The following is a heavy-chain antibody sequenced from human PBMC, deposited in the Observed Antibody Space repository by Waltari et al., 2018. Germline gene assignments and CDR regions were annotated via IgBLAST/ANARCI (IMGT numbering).Heavy chain of an antibody. Sequence: GGLVQPGRSLRLSCAASGFTFDDYAMHLVRQAPGKGLEWVSGISWNSGSIGYADSVKGRFTISRDNAKNSLYLQMNSLRAEDTALYYCAKDIWSYSSSWYYFDYWGQGTLVTVSS. CDR3: AKDIWSYSSSWYYFDY. D-gene: IGHD6-13*01. V-gene: IGHV3-9*01. CDR2: ISWNSGSI. CDR1: GFTFDDYA. J-gene: IGHJ4*02.